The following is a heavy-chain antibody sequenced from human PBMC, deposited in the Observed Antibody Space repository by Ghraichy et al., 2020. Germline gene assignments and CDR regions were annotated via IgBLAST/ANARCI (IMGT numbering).Heavy chain of an antibody. CDR2: FDGEDGET. J-gene: IGHJ4*02. D-gene: IGHD5-18*01. CDR1: GYTLIELS. CDR3: ATGGTAMASWDF. V-gene: IGHV1-24*01. Sequence: ASVKVSCKVSGYTLIELSMHWVRQAPGKGLEWMGRFDGEDGETIYAQKFQGRVTMTEDTSTDTAYMELSSLRSEDTAVYYCATGGTAMASWDFWGQGTLVTVSS.